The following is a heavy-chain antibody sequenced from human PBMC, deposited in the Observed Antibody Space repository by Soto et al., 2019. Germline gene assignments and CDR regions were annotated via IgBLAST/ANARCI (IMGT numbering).Heavy chain of an antibody. J-gene: IGHJ4*02. D-gene: IGHD3-22*01. CDR2: ISGYNGNT. V-gene: IGHV1-18*01. CDR3: ARAGGGTTYYDSSGYYPAEY. CDR1: GYIFISYG. Sequence: QVQLVQSGAEVKKPGASVKVSCKASGYIFISYGITWVRQAPGQGLEWMGWISGYNGNTHYAQKVQGRVTMTTDTSTSTGYMELMSLRSDDTAAYYCARAGGGTTYYDSSGYYPAEYWGQGTLVTVSS.